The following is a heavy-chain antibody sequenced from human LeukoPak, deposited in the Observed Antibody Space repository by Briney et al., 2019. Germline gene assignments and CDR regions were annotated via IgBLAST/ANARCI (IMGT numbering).Heavy chain of an antibody. J-gene: IGHJ6*02. CDR1: GFTFISYA. CDR2: ISGSGGST. CDR3: AKDGSSPYYYYGMDV. Sequence: AGGSLRLSCAASGFTFISYAMSWVRQAPGKGLEWVSAISGSGGSTYYADSVKGRFTISRDNSKNTLYLQMNSLRAEDTAVYYCAKDGSSPYYYYGMDVWGQGTTVTVSS. D-gene: IGHD1-26*01. V-gene: IGHV3-23*01.